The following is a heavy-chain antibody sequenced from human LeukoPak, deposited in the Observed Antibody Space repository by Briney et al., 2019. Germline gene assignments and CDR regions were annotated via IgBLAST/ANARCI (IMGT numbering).Heavy chain of an antibody. CDR2: IYTSGST. J-gene: IGHJ4*02. Sequence: KSSETLSLTCTVSGYSISSGSYYWSWIRQPAGKGLEWIGRIYTSGSTNYNPSLKSRVTISVDTSKNQFSLKLSSVTAADTAVYYCARGRRDGYNWYYFDYWGQGTLVTVSS. CDR1: GYSISSGSYY. CDR3: ARGRRDGYNWYYFDY. D-gene: IGHD5-24*01. V-gene: IGHV4-61*02.